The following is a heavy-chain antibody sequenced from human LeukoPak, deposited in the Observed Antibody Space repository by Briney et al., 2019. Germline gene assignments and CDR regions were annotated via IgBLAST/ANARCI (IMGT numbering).Heavy chain of an antibody. J-gene: IGHJ4*02. D-gene: IGHD6-19*01. CDR1: GGSISSYY. Sequence: PSETLSLTCTVSGGSISSYYWSWIRQPPGKGLECIGYIYYTGSTNYNPSLKSRVTISVDTSKNQFSLKLSSVTAADTAVYYCARDWGSSGGLGVGYWGQGALVTVSS. V-gene: IGHV4-59*01. CDR3: ARDWGSSGGLGVGY. CDR2: IYYTGST.